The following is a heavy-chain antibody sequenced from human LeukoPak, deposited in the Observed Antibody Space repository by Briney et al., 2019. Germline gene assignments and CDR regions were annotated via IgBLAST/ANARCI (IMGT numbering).Heavy chain of an antibody. CDR3: ARQRLRGYYDSSGYYFDF. V-gene: IGHV4-59*08. Sequence: PSETLSLTCTVSGGSISSYYWNWIRQPPGKGLEWIGNTHYSGSTNYSPSLKSRVTISVDTSNNQFSLKLSSVTAADTAVYYCARQRLRGYYDSSGYYFDFWGQGTLVTVSS. CDR2: THYSGST. J-gene: IGHJ4*02. CDR1: GGSISSYY. D-gene: IGHD3-22*01.